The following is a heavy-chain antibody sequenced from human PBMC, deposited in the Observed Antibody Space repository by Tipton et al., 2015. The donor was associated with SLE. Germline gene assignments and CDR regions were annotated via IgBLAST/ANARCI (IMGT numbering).Heavy chain of an antibody. CDR1: GFILRNYH. CDR3: ARGDEYGDPFYFDF. CDR2: ISSRGGTNI. J-gene: IGHJ4*02. D-gene: IGHD4-17*01. Sequence: SLRLSCAASGFILRNYHRNWVRQAPGKGLEWVSSISSRGGTNIYNRDSVKGRFTISRDNAKNSLYLQMNSLRGEDTALYYCARGDEYGDPFYFDFWGQGPLVTVSS. V-gene: IGHV3-21*03.